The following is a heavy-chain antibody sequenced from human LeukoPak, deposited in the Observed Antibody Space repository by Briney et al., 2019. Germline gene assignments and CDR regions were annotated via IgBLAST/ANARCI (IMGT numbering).Heavy chain of an antibody. CDR1: GGSISSSSYY. D-gene: IGHD1-26*01. CDR2: IYYSGST. V-gene: IGHV4-39*07. J-gene: IGHJ3*02. CDR3: ARDPWELRAFDT. Sequence: SETLSLTCTVSGGSISSSSYYWGWIRQPPGKGLEWIGSIYYSGSTYYNPSLKSRVTISVDTSKNQFSLKLSSVTAADTAVYYCARDPWELRAFDTRGKGTMVTVSS.